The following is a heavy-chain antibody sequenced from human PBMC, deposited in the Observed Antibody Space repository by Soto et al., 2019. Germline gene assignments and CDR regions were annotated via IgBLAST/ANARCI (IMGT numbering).Heavy chain of an antibody. CDR1: GGSFSGYY. CDR2: DHRTGHT. Sequence: QVELQQWGAGLLKPSETLSLICSAYGGSFSGYYWSRIRQPPGKGLEWIGEDHRTGHTNYSPPPTSRLTISVDTAKNQYSLKLGSAPAADTAMYYCARGESYAWEIQSIWGQGTVVTVSS. D-gene: IGHD1-26*01. CDR3: ARGESYAWEIQSI. J-gene: IGHJ4*02. V-gene: IGHV4-34*01.